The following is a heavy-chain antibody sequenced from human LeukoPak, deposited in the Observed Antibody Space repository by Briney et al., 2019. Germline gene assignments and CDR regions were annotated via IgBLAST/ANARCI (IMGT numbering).Heavy chain of an antibody. J-gene: IGHJ4*02. D-gene: IGHD3-10*01. V-gene: IGHV3-33*01. CDR3: AREIFGSGNYPDF. Sequence: GGSLRLSCAASGFAFNTHAMHWVRQAPGQGLEWVALIWHDGSHKFYSNSVRGQFTISRDNSKNTVSLQMNNLRPEDTAVYYCAREIFGSGNYPDFWGQGTLVTVSS. CDR1: GFAFNTHA. CDR2: IWHDGSHK.